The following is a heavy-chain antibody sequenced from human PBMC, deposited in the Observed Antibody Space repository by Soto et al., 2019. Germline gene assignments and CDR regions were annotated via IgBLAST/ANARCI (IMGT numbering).Heavy chain of an antibody. D-gene: IGHD1-1*01. V-gene: IGHV3-7*03. CDR1: GFALSTYW. J-gene: IGHJ4*02. CDR2: IKQDGSVK. Sequence: GGSLRLSCEASGFALSTYWMSWVRQAPGKGLEWVANIKQDGSVKHYVDSVRGRFTISRDNAKNSLFLQMNSLSAEATAVYSCERITATATTFVYWGQGTPVTVSS. CDR3: ERITATATTFVY.